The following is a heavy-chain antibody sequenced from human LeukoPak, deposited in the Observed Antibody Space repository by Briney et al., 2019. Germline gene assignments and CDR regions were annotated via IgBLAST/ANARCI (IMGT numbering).Heavy chain of an antibody. J-gene: IGHJ4*02. CDR1: GFSFSNYW. CDR2: IKQDGSVK. D-gene: IGHD1-26*01. V-gene: IGHV3-7*01. Sequence: GGSLRLSCVASGFSFSNYWMTWVRQIPGKGPEWVASIKQDGSVKYYADSVKGRFTISRDNAKNSLYLQMNSLRAEDTARYYCAKWDIHSGFYYIDSWGQGTLATVSS. CDR3: AKWDIHSGFYYIDS.